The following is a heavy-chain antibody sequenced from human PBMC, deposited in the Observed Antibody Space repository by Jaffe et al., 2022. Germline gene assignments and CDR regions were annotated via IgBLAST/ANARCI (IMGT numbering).Heavy chain of an antibody. J-gene: IGHJ3*02. Sequence: QVQLQESGPGLVKPSQTLSLTCTVSGGSISSGSYYWSWIRQPAGKGLEWIGRIYTSGSTNYNPSLKSRVTISVDTSKNQFSLKLSSVTAADTAVYYCARRRGYSYGYPLVDAFDIWGQGTMVTVSS. CDR3: ARRRGYSYGYPLVDAFDI. CDR1: GGSISSGSYY. D-gene: IGHD5-18*01. V-gene: IGHV4-61*02. CDR2: IYTSGST.